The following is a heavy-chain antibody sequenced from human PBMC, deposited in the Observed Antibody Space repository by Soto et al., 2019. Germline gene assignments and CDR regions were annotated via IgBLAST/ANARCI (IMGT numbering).Heavy chain of an antibody. Sequence: SETLSLTCTVSGGSMSSNYWGWIRQSAGKGLEWIGRIYTSGTTNYNPSIKSRVTMSVDTSKNRFSLKLTSVTAADTAVYYCARDQRLDSYSSPLYLYFDSWGQGSLVTVSS. CDR2: IYTSGTT. CDR1: GGSMSSNY. V-gene: IGHV4-4*07. CDR3: ARDQRLDSYSSPLYLYFDS. J-gene: IGHJ4*02. D-gene: IGHD6-19*01.